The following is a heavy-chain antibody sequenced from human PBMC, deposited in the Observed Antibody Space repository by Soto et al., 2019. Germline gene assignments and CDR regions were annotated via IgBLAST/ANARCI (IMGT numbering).Heavy chain of an antibody. J-gene: IGHJ4*02. CDR3: ASGGAGSGPFTWELPDH. CDR1: GNTFTYRY. CDR2: ITPFSGDV. Sequence: QMQLVQSGAEVKRTGSTVTVSCKALGNTFTYRYLHWVRQAPGQALELMGWITPFSGDVHYAQKFQERVTITRDRSINTAYMRMSSLRPEDTAMYYCASGGAGSGPFTWELPDHWGQGTLVTVSS. V-gene: IGHV1-45*02. D-gene: IGHD1-26*01.